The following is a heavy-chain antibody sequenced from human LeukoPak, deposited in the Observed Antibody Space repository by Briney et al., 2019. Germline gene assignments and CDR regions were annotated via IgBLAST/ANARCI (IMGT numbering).Heavy chain of an antibody. CDR2: IIPILGIA. Sequence: GASVKVSCKASGGTFSSYAISWVRQAPGQGLEWMGRIIPILGIANYAQKLQGRVTITADKSTSTAYMELSSMRSEDTAVYHCARDPLADRYSSGWVPWGQGTLVTVSS. V-gene: IGHV1-69*04. D-gene: IGHD6-19*01. CDR1: GGTFSSYA. J-gene: IGHJ5*02. CDR3: ARDPLADRYSSGWVP.